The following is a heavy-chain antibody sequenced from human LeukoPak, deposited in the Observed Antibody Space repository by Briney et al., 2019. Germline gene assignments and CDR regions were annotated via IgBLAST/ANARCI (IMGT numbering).Heavy chain of an antibody. CDR1: GFTFSSYG. CDR2: ISYDGSNK. D-gene: IGHD1-26*01. CDR3: AKDLGDSGPTPDSDY. J-gene: IGHJ4*02. V-gene: IGHV3-30*18. Sequence: GRSLRLSCAASGFTFSSYGMHWVRQAPGKGLEWVAVISYDGSNKYYADSVKGRFTISRDNSKNTLYLQMNSLRAEDTSVYYCAKDLGDSGPTPDSDYWGQGTLVTVSS.